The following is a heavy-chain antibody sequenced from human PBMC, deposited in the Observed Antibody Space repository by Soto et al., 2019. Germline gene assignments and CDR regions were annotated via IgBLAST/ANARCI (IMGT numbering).Heavy chain of an antibody. D-gene: IGHD5-18*01. CDR2: IYYSGST. CDR3: ARHPGYSYGPNWFDP. Sequence: QLQLQESGPGLVKPSETLSLTCTVSGGSISSSSYYWGWIRQPPGKGLEWIGSIYYSGSTYYNPSLKSRVTISVDTSKNQFSLKLSSVTAADTAVYYCARHPGYSYGPNWFDPWGQGTLVTVSS. J-gene: IGHJ5*02. V-gene: IGHV4-39*01. CDR1: GGSISSSSYY.